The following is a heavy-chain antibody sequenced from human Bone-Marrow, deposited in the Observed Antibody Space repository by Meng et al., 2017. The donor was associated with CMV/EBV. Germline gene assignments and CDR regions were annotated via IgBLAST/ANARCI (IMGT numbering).Heavy chain of an antibody. J-gene: IGHJ4*02. Sequence: ETLSLTCAASGFTFSSYAMSWVRQAPGKGLEWVSVIYSGGSSTYYADSVKGRFTISRDNSKNTLYLQMNSLRAEDTAVYYCAKAKSRYSSSWADYWGQGTLVTVSS. CDR1: GFTFSSYA. D-gene: IGHD6-13*01. CDR2: IYSGGSST. V-gene: IGHV3-23*03. CDR3: AKAKSRYSSSWADY.